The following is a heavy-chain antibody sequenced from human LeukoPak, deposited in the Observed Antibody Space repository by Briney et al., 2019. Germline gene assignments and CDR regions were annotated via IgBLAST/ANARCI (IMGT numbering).Heavy chain of an antibody. Sequence: GGSVRLSCTVSGFTVSSNSMSWVRQAPGKGLEWVSFIYSDNTHYSDSVKGRFTISRDDSKNTLYLQMNSLKTEDTAVYYCTTSITMIVVVFAFDYWGKGTLVTVSS. CDR3: TTSITMIVVVFAFDY. CDR2: IYSDNT. J-gene: IGHJ4*02. V-gene: IGHV3-53*01. CDR1: GFTVSSNS. D-gene: IGHD3-22*01.